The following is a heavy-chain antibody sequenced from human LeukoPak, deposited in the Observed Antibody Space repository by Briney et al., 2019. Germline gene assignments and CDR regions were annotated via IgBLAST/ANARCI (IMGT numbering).Heavy chain of an antibody. J-gene: IGHJ4*02. V-gene: IGHV1-69*05. D-gene: IGHD3-22*01. CDR3: ARDGDSSGPFYY. CDR2: NIPIFGTA. Sequence: GASVKVSCKASGGTFSSYAISWVRQAPGQGLEWMGGNIPIFGTANYAQKFQGRVTMTRDTSTSTVYMELSSLRSEDTAVYYCARDGDSSGPFYYWGQGTLVTVSS. CDR1: GGTFSSYA.